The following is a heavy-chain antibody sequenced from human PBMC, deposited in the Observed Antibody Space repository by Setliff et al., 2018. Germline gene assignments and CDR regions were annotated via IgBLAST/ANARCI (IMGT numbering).Heavy chain of an antibody. D-gene: IGHD3-22*01. CDR1: GYTFTNYG. J-gene: IGHJ4*02. CDR3: ARDADYYDSSENPIVDY. V-gene: IGHV1-18*01. CDR2: INPYKGHT. Sequence: ASVKVSCKASGYTFTNYGVAWVRQAPGQGLEWMGWINPYKGHTFYAHKFQDRLTMTTDTSTDTAFLDLRSLRSDDTAVHYCARDADYYDSSENPIVDYWGQGTLVTVSS.